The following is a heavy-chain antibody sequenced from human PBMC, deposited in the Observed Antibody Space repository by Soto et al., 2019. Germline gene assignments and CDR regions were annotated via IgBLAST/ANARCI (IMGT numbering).Heavy chain of an antibody. CDR2: ISYDGSNK. V-gene: IGHV3-30*18. J-gene: IGHJ5*02. D-gene: IGHD3-3*01. CDR1: GFTFSSYG. CDR3: AKGGYYDFWSGYYRATNWFDP. Sequence: SLRLSCAASGFTFSSYGMHWVRQAPGKGLEWVAVISYDGSNKYYADSVKGRFTISRDNSKNTLYLQMNSLRAEDTAVYYCAKGGYYDFWSGYYRATNWFDPWGQGT.